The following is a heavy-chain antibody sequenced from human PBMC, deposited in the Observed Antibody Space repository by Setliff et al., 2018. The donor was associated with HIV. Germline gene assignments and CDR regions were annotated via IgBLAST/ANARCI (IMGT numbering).Heavy chain of an antibody. J-gene: IGHJ5*02. V-gene: IGHV4-59*01. CDR1: GGSISNYY. CDR3: ARGLGYNFWSGYSPIGWFDP. D-gene: IGHD3-3*01. CDR2: IYYSGST. Sequence: KPSETLSLTCTVSGGSISNYYWSWIRQPPGKGLEWIGYIYYSGSTNYNPSLKSRVTISVDTSKNQFSLKLSSVTAADSAVYYCARGLGYNFWSGYSPIGWFDPWGQGTLVTVSS.